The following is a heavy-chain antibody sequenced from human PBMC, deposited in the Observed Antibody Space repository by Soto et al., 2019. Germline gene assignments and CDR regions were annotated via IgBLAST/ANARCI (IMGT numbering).Heavy chain of an antibody. V-gene: IGHV3-23*01. CDR3: ARDGLHCSGGSCYRLDAFDI. CDR2: ISGSGGST. D-gene: IGHD2-15*01. CDR1: GFTFSSYA. J-gene: IGHJ3*02. Sequence: GGSLRLSCAASGFTFSSYAMSWVRQAPGKGLEWVSSISGSGGSTNYADSVKGRFSISRENAKNSLYLQMNSLRAGDTAVYYCARDGLHCSGGSCYRLDAFDIWGQGTMVTVSS.